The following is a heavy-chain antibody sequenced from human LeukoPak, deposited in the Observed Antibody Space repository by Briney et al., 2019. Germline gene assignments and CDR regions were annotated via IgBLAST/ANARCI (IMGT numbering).Heavy chain of an antibody. V-gene: IGHV1-2*04. CDR1: GYTFTGYY. J-gene: IGHJ6*04. D-gene: IGHD6-13*01. CDR3: ARGSIAAAGTNYGMDV. Sequence: ASVKVSCKASGYTFTGYYMHWVRQAPGQGLEWMGWINPNSGATNYAQKFQGWVTMTRDTSISTAYTELSRLRSDDTAVYYCARGSIAAAGTNYGMDVWGKGTTVTVSS. CDR2: INPNSGAT.